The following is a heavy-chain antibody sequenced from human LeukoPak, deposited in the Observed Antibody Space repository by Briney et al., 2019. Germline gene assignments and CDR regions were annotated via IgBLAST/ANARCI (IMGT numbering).Heavy chain of an antibody. J-gene: IGHJ3*02. D-gene: IGHD1-26*01. CDR3: ARSLVEVGATLLRWTAYAFDI. V-gene: IGHV3-11*01. Sequence: GGSPRLSCAASGFTFSDYYMSWIRQAPGKGLEWVSYISSSGSTIYYADSVKGRFTISRDNAKNSLYLQMNSLRAEDTAVYYCARSLVEVGATLLRWTAYAFDIWGQGTMVTVSS. CDR2: ISSSGSTI. CDR1: GFTFSDYY.